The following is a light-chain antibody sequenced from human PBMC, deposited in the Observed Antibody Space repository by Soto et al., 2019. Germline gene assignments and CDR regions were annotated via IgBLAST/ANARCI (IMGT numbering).Light chain of an antibody. V-gene: IGLV2-23*01. CDR1: SSDVGSYNL. CDR2: EGS. J-gene: IGLJ2*01. Sequence: QSALTQPASVSGPPGQSITISCTGTSSDVGSYNLVSWYQQHPGKAPKLMIYEGSKRPSGVANRFTGSKSGNTASLTIYGSNEEEEADYYCCSYAGSTTYVVFGGGTKLTVL. CDR3: CSYAGSTTYVV.